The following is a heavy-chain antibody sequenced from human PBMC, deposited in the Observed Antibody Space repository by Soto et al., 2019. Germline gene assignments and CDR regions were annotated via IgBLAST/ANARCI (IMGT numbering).Heavy chain of an antibody. J-gene: IGHJ6*02. CDR2: ISGSGGST. CDR3: AKDKGSHYDSSGYYLTYYYYGMDV. CDR1: GFTFSSYA. D-gene: IGHD3-22*01. Sequence: SGGPLRLSCAASGFTFSSYAMSWVRQAPGKGLEWFSAISGSGGSTYYADSVKGRFTISRDNSKNTLYLQMNSLRAEDTAVYYCAKDKGSHYDSSGYYLTYYYYGMDVWGQGTTVTVSS. V-gene: IGHV3-23*01.